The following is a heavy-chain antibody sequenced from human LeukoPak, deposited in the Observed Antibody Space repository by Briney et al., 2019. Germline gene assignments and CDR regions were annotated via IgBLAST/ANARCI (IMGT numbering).Heavy chain of an antibody. J-gene: IGHJ6*02. V-gene: IGHV1-8*01. CDR3: AGEIRSPRGDYGMDV. CDR1: GYTFTSYD. CDR2: MNPNSGNT. D-gene: IGHD3/OR15-3a*01. Sequence: GASVKVSCKASGYTFTSYDINWVRQATGQGLEWMGWMNPNSGNTGYAQKFQGRVTMTRNTSISTAYMELSSLRSEDTAVYYCAGEIRSPRGDYGMDVWGQGTTVTVSS.